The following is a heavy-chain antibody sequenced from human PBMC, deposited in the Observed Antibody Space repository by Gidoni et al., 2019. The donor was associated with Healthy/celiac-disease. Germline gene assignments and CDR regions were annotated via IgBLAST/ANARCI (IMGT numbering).Heavy chain of an antibody. J-gene: IGHJ5*02. CDR2: INHSGST. CDR3: AREETVASPSWNWFDP. CDR1: GGSSSGYY. Sequence: QGQLQQWGAGLLKPPETMSLTCAVYGGSSSGYYWSWIRQPTEKGLEWSGEINHSGSTNYNPSLKSRVTISVDTAKNQFSLKLSSVTASDTAVFYCAREETVASPSWNWFDPWGQGTLVTVSS. V-gene: IGHV4-34*01. D-gene: IGHD4-17*01.